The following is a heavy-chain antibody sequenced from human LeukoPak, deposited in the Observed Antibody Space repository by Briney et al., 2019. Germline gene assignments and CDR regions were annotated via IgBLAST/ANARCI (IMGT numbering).Heavy chain of an antibody. CDR1: GFTFDDYG. D-gene: IGHD6-6*01. J-gene: IGHJ4*02. Sequence: GGSLRLSCAASGFTFDDYGMSWVRHAPGKGLEWVSGINWNGGSTGYADSVKGRFTISRDNAKNSLYLQMNSLRAEDTALYYCARDAIRDSSSVFDYWGQGTLVTVSS. V-gene: IGHV3-20*04. CDR3: ARDAIRDSSSVFDY. CDR2: INWNGGST.